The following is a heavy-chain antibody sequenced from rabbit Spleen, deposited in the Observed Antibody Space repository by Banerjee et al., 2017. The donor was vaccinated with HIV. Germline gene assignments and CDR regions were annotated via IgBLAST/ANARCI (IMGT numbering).Heavy chain of an antibody. J-gene: IGHJ2*01. CDR2: IDTNDGDT. CDR1: GFSFSNKAV. D-gene: IGHD1-1*01. V-gene: IGHV1S45*01. CDR3: ARNYVNAFDP. Sequence: QEQLLESGGGLVKPEGSLKLSCTASGFSFSNKAVMCWVRQAPGKGLEWIGCIDTNDGDTDYANWPKGRFTISKTSSTTVTLQMTSLTVADTATYFCARNYVNAFDPWGQGTLVTVS.